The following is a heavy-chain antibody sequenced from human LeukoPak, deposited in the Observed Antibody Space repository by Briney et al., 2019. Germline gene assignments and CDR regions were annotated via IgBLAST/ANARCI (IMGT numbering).Heavy chain of an antibody. D-gene: IGHD3-3*01. CDR1: GYTFTSYD. Sequence: ASVKVSCKASGYTFTSYDINWVRQATGQGLEWMGWMNPNSGNTGYAQKFQGRVTMTRNTSISTAYMELSSLRSEDTAVYYCARAEFITLFGVVIINYYYYMDVWGKGTTVTVSS. J-gene: IGHJ6*03. V-gene: IGHV1-8*01. CDR2: MNPNSGNT. CDR3: ARAEFITLFGVVIINYYYYMDV.